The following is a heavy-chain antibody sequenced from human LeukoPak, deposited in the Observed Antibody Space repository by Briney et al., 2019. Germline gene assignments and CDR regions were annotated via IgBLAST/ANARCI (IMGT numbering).Heavy chain of an antibody. J-gene: IGHJ6*02. CDR3: ARDGSSGWPDYYYYGMDI. V-gene: IGHV1-46*01. D-gene: IGHD6-19*01. CDR1: GYTFTRHY. Sequence: ASVKVSCKASGYTFTRHYMHWVRQAPGQGLEWMGVINPNTASTSYAQKFQGRVTMTRDTSTSTVYMELSSLRSEDTAVYYCARDGSSGWPDYYYYGMDIWGQGTTVTVSS. CDR2: INPNTAST.